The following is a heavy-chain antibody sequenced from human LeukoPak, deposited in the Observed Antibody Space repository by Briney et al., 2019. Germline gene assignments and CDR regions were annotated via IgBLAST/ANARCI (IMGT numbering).Heavy chain of an antibody. J-gene: IGHJ5*02. Sequence: SQTLSLTCPVSGGSISSGDYYWSWIRQPPGKGLEWIGYIYYSGSTYYNPSLKSRVTISVDTSKNQFSLKLSSVTAADTAVYYCARERKSCNGGYCSSTSFNWFDPWGQGTLVTVSS. CDR1: GGSISSGDYY. CDR3: ARERKSCNGGYCSSTSFNWFDP. D-gene: IGHD2-2*01. CDR2: IYYSGST. V-gene: IGHV4-30-4*08.